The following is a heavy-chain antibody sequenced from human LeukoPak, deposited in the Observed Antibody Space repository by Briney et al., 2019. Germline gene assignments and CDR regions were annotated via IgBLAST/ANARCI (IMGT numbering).Heavy chain of an antibody. D-gene: IGHD5-18*01. Sequence: QTGGSLRLSCAASGIIFSNYWMHWVRQAPGKGLVWVSRINRDVSSTSYADSVKGRFTISRDNAKNTLYLQMNSLRAEDTAVYYCARGGGYSYGSFDYWGQGTLVTVSS. CDR2: INRDVSST. CDR3: ARGGGYSYGSFDY. V-gene: IGHV3-74*01. CDR1: GIIFSNYW. J-gene: IGHJ4*02.